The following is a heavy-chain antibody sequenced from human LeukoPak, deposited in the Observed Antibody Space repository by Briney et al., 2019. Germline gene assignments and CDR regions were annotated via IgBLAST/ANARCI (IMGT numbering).Heavy chain of an antibody. Sequence: EASVKVSCKASGYTFTGYYMHWVRQAPGQGLEWMGWINPNSGGTNYAQKFQGRVTITRDTSISTAYMELSRLRSDDTAVYYCARDDRVATITYYYYYMDVWGKGTTVTVSS. CDR3: ARDDRVATITYYYYYMDV. D-gene: IGHD5-12*01. V-gene: IGHV1-2*02. CDR1: GYTFTGYY. J-gene: IGHJ6*03. CDR2: INPNSGGT.